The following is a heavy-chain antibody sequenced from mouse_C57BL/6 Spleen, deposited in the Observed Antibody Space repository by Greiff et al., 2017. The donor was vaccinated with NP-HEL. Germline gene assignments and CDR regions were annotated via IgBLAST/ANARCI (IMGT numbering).Heavy chain of an antibody. D-gene: IGHD2-4*01. V-gene: IGHV1-54*01. CDR3: AIDYDYAWFAY. Sequence: QVQLQQSGAELVRPGTSVKVSCKASGYAFTNYLIEWVKQRPGQGLEWIGVINPGSGGTNYNEKFKGKATLTADKSSSTAYMQLSSLTSEDSAVYFCAIDYDYAWFAYWGQGTLVTVSA. CDR2: INPGSGGT. J-gene: IGHJ3*01. CDR1: GYAFTNYL.